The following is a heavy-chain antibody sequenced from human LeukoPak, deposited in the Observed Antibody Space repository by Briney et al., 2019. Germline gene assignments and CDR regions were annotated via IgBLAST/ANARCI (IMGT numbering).Heavy chain of an antibody. V-gene: IGHV1-3*01. CDR1: GYTFTNFA. CDR2: INADNGYT. D-gene: IGHD5/OR15-5a*01. J-gene: IGHJ4*01. CDR3: ARVISDCADVNCFKGYFDY. Sequence: ASVKVSCKASGYTFTNFAIHWGRLAPGQSLEWMGCINADNGYTKYFQKFQGRVTFTRDTSANIAYMELSSLGSEDTAVYYCARVISDCADVNCFKGYFDYWGQGTPVTVSS.